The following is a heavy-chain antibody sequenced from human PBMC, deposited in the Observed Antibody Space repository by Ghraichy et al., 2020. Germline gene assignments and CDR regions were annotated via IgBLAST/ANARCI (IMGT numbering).Heavy chain of an antibody. CDR1: GGSISSYY. CDR3: AAALWFGELPGV. Sequence: AGSLRLSCTVSGGSISSYYWSWIRQPPGKGLEWIGYIYYSGSTNYNPSLKSRVTISVDTSKNQFSLKLSSVTAADKAVYYCAAALWFGELPGVWGQGTTVTVSS. D-gene: IGHD3-10*01. CDR2: IYYSGST. J-gene: IGHJ6*02. V-gene: IGHV4-59*01.